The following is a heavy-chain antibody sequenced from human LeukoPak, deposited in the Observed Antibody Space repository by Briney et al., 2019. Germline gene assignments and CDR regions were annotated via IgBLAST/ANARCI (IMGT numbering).Heavy chain of an antibody. V-gene: IGHV1-18*01. Sequence: GAPVKVSCKASGYTFTNYGISWVRQAPGQGLEWMGWISAYNGNTNYAHQLQGRVTMTRDTSTSTVYMELSSLRSEDTAVYYCARDLPPRAHFEDAFDIWGQGTMVTVSS. CDR3: ARDLPPRAHFEDAFDI. CDR1: GYTFTNYG. J-gene: IGHJ3*02. CDR2: ISAYNGNT.